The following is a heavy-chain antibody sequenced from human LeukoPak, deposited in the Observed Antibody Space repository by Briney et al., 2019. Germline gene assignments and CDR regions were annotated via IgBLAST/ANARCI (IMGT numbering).Heavy chain of an antibody. Sequence: ASVKVSCKTSGYSFTSHDMHWVRQAPGQGLEWMGWINPNSGSTNYEQNFQGRVTMTRDTSSSTVYMELSSLRSDDTAVYYCARDRGPDWWGSFDSWGQGTLVTVSS. D-gene: IGHD3-16*01. CDR1: GYSFTSHD. V-gene: IGHV1-2*02. CDR2: INPNSGST. CDR3: ARDRGPDWWGSFDS. J-gene: IGHJ4*02.